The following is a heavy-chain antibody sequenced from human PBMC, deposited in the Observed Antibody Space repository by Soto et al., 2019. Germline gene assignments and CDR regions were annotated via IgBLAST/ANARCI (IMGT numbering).Heavy chain of an antibody. J-gene: IGHJ2*01. V-gene: IGHV4-31*01. Sequence: QVQLQESGPGLVKPSQTLSLTCTVSGGSISSGGYCWSWIRQHPGKGLEWIGYTKYSGSTYYNPSLKNPVTISVDPSKKPFPLEVGSVTAGDTAVYYFAEDYGGAWYFDLWGRGTLVTVSS. CDR1: GGSISSGGYC. CDR2: TKYSGST. CDR3: AEDYGGAWYFDL. D-gene: IGHD3-16*01.